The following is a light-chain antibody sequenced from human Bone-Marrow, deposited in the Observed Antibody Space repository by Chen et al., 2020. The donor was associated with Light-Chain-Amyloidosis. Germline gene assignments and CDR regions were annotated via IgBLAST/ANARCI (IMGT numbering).Light chain of an antibody. CDR1: SSDVGGDNH. J-gene: IGLJ1*01. V-gene: IGLV2-14*01. CDR3: SSYTSTNTLV. CDR2: EVT. Sequence: QSALTQPASVSGSPGQSITNSCTGTSSDVGGDNHVSWYQQHPDKAPKLMIYEVTNRPSWVPDRFAGSKSDNTASLTISVLHTEDEADYFCSSYTSTNTLVFGSGTRVTVL.